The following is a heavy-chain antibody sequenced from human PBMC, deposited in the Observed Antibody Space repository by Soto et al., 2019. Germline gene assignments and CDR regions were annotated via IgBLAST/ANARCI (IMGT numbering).Heavy chain of an antibody. J-gene: IGHJ5*02. V-gene: IGHV3-30-3*01. CDR3: ARDRPPLPRSGKRVGLLVS. D-gene: IGHD2-15*01. Sequence: PGKGLEWVAVISYDGSNKYYADSVKGRFTISRDNSKNTLYLQMNSLRAEDTAVYYCARDRPPLPRSGKRVGLLVSWGQRTLFTVPS. CDR2: ISYDGSNK.